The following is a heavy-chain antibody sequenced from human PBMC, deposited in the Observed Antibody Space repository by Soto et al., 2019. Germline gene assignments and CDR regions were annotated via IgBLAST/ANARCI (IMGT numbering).Heavy chain of an antibody. CDR3: ARGGLAARKGRWFDP. Sequence: LSLTCTVSGGSINSYYWGWIRQPPGKGLEWIGYIHYSGSTNYNPSLKSRVTISVDTPKNQFSLKVNSMTAADTAVYYCARGGLAARKGRWFDPWGQGTLVTVSS. CDR2: IHYSGST. D-gene: IGHD6-6*01. CDR1: GGSINSYY. V-gene: IGHV4-59*01. J-gene: IGHJ5*02.